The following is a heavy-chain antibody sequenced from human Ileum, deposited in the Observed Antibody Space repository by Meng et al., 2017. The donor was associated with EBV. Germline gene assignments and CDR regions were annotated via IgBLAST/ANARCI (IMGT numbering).Heavy chain of an antibody. J-gene: IGHJ5*02. CDR2: IYWSDEK. V-gene: IGHV2-5*01. Sequence: QITLKESGPTLVKPTQTLTLTCSFSGFSLTTTGVGVAWIRQPPGKALEWLGLIYWSDEKQSSPSLKSRLTITQDTSKNQVVLTMTDMDPVDTATYYCARRLNLAYSPGRYNYLDPWGQGSMVTVSS. CDR1: GFSLTTTGVG. D-gene: IGHD3-10*01. CDR3: ARRLNLAYSPGRYNYLDP.